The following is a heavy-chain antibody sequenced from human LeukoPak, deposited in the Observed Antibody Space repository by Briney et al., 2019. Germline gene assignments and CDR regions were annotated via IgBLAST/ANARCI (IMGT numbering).Heavy chain of an antibody. CDR2: ISYTGST. J-gene: IGHJ3*02. CDR1: GGSISGYY. CDR3: VRDFDAWSAIDI. D-gene: IGHD3-16*01. Sequence: PSETLSLTCTVSGGSISGYYWSWIRQPPGKGLEWIGCISYTGSTKYNPSLKSRVTISVDTSKNQFSLKLTFMAAAETAVYYCVRDFDAWSAIDIWGQGTMVTVSS. V-gene: IGHV4-59*01.